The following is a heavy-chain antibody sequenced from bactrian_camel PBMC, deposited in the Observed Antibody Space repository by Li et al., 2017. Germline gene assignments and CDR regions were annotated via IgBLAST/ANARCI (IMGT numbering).Heavy chain of an antibody. V-gene: IGHV3S53*01. CDR1: GYTSTPNC. CDR2: RDSHGRT. J-gene: IGHJ4*01. Sequence: HVQLVESGGGSVQAGGSLRLSCAASGYTSTPNCMGWFRQAPGESREGLAARDSHGRTSYAESVKGRFTISQDNDKNTLFLHLNSLKPEDSGTYYCAADHTPRPSYGLRRLSFGWMGQGTQVTVS. D-gene: IGHD3*01.